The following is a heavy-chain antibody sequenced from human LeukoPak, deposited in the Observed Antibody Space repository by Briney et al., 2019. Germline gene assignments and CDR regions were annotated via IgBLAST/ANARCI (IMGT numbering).Heavy chain of an antibody. D-gene: IGHD1-26*01. CDR1: GGTFSSYA. CDR3: ARGVGSGSRQFNFDY. CDR2: INPNSGGT. V-gene: IGHV1-2*02. J-gene: IGHJ4*02. Sequence: PKASVKVSCKASGGTFSSYAISWVRQAPGQGLEWMGWINPNSGGTNYAQKFQGRVTMTRDTSISTAYMELSRLRSDDTAVYYCARGVGSGSRQFNFDYWGQGTLVTVSS.